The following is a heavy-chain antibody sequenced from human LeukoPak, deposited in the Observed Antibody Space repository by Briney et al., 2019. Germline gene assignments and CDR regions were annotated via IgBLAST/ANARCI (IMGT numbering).Heavy chain of an antibody. CDR3: AKGVYYYYGMDV. CDR1: GFTFSNYG. J-gene: IGHJ6*02. CDR2: ISGDGGST. D-gene: IGHD3-10*01. Sequence: GGSLRLSCAASGFTFSNYGMHWVRQAPGKGLEWVSLISGDGGSTYYADSVKGRFTISRDNSKNSLYLQMNSLRTEDTALYYCAKGVYYYYGMDVWGQGTTVTVSS. V-gene: IGHV3-43*02.